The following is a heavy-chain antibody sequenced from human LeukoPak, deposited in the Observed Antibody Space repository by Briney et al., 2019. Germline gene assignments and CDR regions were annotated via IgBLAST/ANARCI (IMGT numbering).Heavy chain of an antibody. CDR3: ARDPTGDAFDI. V-gene: IGHV3-53*01. CDR2: IYSGGST. J-gene: IGHJ3*02. CDR1: GFTVSSNY. D-gene: IGHD4-11*01. Sequence: GGSLRLSCAASGFTVSSNYMSWVRQAPGKGLEWVSVIYSGGSTYYADSVKGRFTISRDNSKNTLYLQMNSLRAEDTAVYYCARDPTGDAFDIWGQGTMVTVSS.